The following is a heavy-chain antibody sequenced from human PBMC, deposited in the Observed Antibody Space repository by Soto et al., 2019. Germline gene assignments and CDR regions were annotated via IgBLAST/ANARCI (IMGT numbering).Heavy chain of an antibody. CDR1: GGTSNSYT. D-gene: IGHD3-10*01. J-gene: IGHJ4*02. CDR3: ATWRSYSGSYCFDY. Sequence: QVQLVQSGAEVKKPGSSVKVSCEASGGTSNSYTINWVRQAPGQGLEWIGQVIPKYDSVNYAQRFQGRVSNSADKSTNTAYMELSSLRSEDTALYYCATWRSYSGSYCFDYWGQGTLVSVSS. CDR2: VIPKYDSV. V-gene: IGHV1-69*06.